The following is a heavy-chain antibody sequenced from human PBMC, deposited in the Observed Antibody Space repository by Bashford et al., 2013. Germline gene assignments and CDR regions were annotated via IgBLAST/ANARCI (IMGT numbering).Heavy chain of an antibody. CDR3: AKARTYYGFWSGYFS. D-gene: IGHD3-3*01. Sequence: GSLRLSCSASGFTFGNFGIHWVRQAPGKGLEWISFMSYDGSKEYYADSVKGRFTISRDNSKNTLYLQMNSLRAEDTAVYYCAKARTYYGFWSGYFSWGQGTLVTVSS. J-gene: IGHJ5*02. CDR2: MSYDGSKE. V-gene: IGHV3-30*18. CDR1: GFTFGNFG.